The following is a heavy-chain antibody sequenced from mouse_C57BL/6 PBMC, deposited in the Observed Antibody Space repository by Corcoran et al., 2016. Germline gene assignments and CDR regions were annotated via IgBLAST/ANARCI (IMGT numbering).Heavy chain of an antibody. CDR2: INTYSGVP. D-gene: IGHD1-1*01. J-gene: IGHJ2*01. CDR1: GYTFTTYG. V-gene: IGHV9-3*01. Sequence: QIQLVQSGPELKKPGETVKISCKASGYTFTTYGMSWVKQAPGKGLKWMGWINTYSGVPTYADDFKGRFAFSLETSASTAYLQINNLKNEDTATDFCARLLTVSFDYWGQGTTLTVSS. CDR3: ARLLTVSFDY.